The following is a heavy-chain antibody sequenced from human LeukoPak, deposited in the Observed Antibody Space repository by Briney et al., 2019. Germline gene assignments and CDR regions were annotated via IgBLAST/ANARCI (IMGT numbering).Heavy chain of an antibody. CDR3: ARVLTVRSGGYVALDI. CDR1: GFTFSTYD. Sequence: GGSLRLSCAASGFTFSTYDMHWVRHATGKGLEWVSAIDTAGDTYYPGSVKGRFTISRENAKNSLYLQMNSLRAGDTAVYYCARVLTVRSGGYVALDIWGQGTMVTVSS. CDR2: IDTAGDT. J-gene: IGHJ3*02. V-gene: IGHV3-13*01. D-gene: IGHD6-25*01.